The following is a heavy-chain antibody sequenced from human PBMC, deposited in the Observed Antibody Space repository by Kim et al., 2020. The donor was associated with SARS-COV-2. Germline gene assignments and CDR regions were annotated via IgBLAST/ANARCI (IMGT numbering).Heavy chain of an antibody. Sequence: GGSLRLSCVASGFKFRTYDMHWVRQAPGKGLEWVAVVSINGSTKNYADSVKGRFAISRDNSKNTMYLQMDSLRPDDTAVYYCARGLGGIKVGASTFNNWGQGSLGTVSS. V-gene: IGHV3-33*08. CDR3: ARGLGGIKVGASTFNN. CDR1: GFKFRTYD. CDR2: VSINGSTK. D-gene: IGHD1-26*01. J-gene: IGHJ4*02.